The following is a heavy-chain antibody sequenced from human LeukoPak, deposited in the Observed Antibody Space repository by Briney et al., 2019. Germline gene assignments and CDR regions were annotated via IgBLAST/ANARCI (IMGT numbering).Heavy chain of an antibody. CDR2: IYYSGST. J-gene: IGHJ6*03. V-gene: IGHV4-39*02. CDR1: GGSISSSRYY. CDR3: ARERGYHYYMDV. Sequence: SETLSLTCTVSGGSISSSRYYWGWIRQPPGKGLEWIGSIYYSGSTYYNPSLKSRVTISVDTSKNQFSLKLSSVTAADTAVYYCARERGYHYYMDVWGKGTTVTVSS.